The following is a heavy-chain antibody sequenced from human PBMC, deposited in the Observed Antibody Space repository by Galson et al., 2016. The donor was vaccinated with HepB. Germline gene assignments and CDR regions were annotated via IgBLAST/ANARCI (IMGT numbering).Heavy chain of an antibody. D-gene: IGHD2-2*01. CDR1: GYTFTSYY. CDR3: AREDCSTISCHGWYYYFGMDV. Sequence: SVKVSCKASGYTFTSYYIHWVRQAPGQGLEWMGIINPSGGSTIYAQVFQGRVTMTRDTSTNTVYMELSSLRSEDTALYYCAREDCSTISCHGWYYYFGMDVWGQGTTVTVSS. V-gene: IGHV1-46*01. CDR2: INPSGGST. J-gene: IGHJ6*02.